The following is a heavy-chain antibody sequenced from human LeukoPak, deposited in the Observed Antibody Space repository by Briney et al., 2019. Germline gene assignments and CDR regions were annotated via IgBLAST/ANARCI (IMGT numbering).Heavy chain of an antibody. CDR1: GFTFSSYW. V-gene: IGHV3-7*01. CDR2: IKQDGSEK. J-gene: IGHJ6*03. CDR3: AREGRKSGEIDIVRKKKRGYYYREV. D-gene: IGHD2-15*01. Sequence: GGSLRLSCAASGFTFSSYWMSWVRQAPGKGLEWVANIKQDGSEKYYVDSVKGRFTISRDNAKNSLYLQMNSLRAEDTAVYYWAREGRKSGEIDIVRKKKRGYYYREVGGKGPTVTV.